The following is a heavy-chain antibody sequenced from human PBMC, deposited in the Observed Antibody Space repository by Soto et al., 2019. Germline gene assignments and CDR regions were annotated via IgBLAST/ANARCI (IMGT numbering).Heavy chain of an antibody. D-gene: IGHD3-16*01. CDR1: GFSVSSTY. CDR3: ARGEDWGWRHYFDL. Sequence: EVQLVESGGDLILPGGSLRLSCAASGFSVSSTYMNWVRQAPGKGLEWVSVIYSGGSASYADSVKGRFTISRDNSKNTVYLQMSNLRADDTGVYYCARGEDWGWRHYFDLWGQGTLVTVSS. V-gene: IGHV3-53*01. CDR2: IYSGGSA. J-gene: IGHJ4*02.